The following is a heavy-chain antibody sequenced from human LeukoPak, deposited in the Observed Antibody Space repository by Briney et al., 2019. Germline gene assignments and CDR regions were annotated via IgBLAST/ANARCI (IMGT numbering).Heavy chain of an antibody. CDR3: ATTPVSTVTPRFDY. Sequence: SETLSLTCTVSGGSVSSGNYYWPWIRQPPGKGLEWIGYFYYSGSTNYNPSLKSRVTISVDTSKNQFSLKLSSVTAADTAVYYCATTPVSTVTPRFDYWGQGTLVTVSS. V-gene: IGHV4-61*01. J-gene: IGHJ4*02. CDR1: GGSVSSGNYY. D-gene: IGHD4-17*01. CDR2: FYYSGST.